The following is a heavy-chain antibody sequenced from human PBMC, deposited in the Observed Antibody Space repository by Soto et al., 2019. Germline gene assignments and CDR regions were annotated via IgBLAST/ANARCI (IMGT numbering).Heavy chain of an antibody. CDR1: GDSISSYS. V-gene: IGHV4-30-2*01. CDR3: ARQPYQNDAFDI. CDR2: IYHSGST. Sequence: SETLSLTCTVSGDSISSYSWNWIRQPPGKGLEWIGYIYHSGSTYYNPSLKSRVTISVDRSKNQFSLKLSSVTAADTAVYYCARQPYQNDAFDIWGQGTMVTVSS. J-gene: IGHJ3*02. D-gene: IGHD2-2*01.